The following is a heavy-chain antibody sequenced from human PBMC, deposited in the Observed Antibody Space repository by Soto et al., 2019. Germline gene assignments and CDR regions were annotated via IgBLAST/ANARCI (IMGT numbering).Heavy chain of an antibody. J-gene: IGHJ6*02. D-gene: IGHD1-1*01. Sequence: EEQLVESGGGLVKPGASLRLSCSASGFDFSIYAIHWVRQAPGRGLELVSSSTTRNNYYADSVKGRFTLSRDNAQNSVFLYMDSLTAADTAVYYCTREEETTLIPDYTYYAMDLWGQGTTVIVSS. V-gene: IGHV3-21*02. CDR1: GFDFSIYA. CDR3: TREEETTLIPDYTYYAMDL. CDR2: STTRNN.